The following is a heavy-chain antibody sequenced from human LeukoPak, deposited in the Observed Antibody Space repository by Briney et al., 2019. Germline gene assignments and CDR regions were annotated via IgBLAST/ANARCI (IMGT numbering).Heavy chain of an antibody. D-gene: IGHD6-13*01. Sequence: GGSLRLSCAASGFTFSSYEMNWVRQAPGKGLEWVSYINSSGSTIYYADSVKGRFTISRDNAKNSLYLQMNSLRAEDTAVYYCARDNGAAAGLGGYYYGMDVWGKGTTVTVSS. CDR3: ARDNGAAAGLGGYYYGMDV. CDR1: GFTFSSYE. CDR2: INSSGSTI. V-gene: IGHV3-48*03. J-gene: IGHJ6*04.